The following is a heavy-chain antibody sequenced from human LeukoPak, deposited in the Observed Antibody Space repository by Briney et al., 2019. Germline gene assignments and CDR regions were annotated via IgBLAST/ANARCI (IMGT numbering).Heavy chain of an antibody. CDR2: INYSGST. CDR3: ARLKSVNWFDP. V-gene: IGHV4-39*01. Sequence: SETLSLTCTVSGGSISSSNYYWGWIRQPPGKGLEWIGSINYSGSTYYNPSLKSRVTISVDTSKGQFSLKLSSVTAADTAVYYCARLKSVNWFDPWGQGTLVTVSS. J-gene: IGHJ5*02. CDR1: GGSISSSNYY.